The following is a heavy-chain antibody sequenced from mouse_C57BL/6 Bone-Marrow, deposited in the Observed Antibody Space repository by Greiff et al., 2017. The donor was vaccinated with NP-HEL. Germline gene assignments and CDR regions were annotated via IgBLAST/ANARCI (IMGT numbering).Heavy chain of an antibody. V-gene: IGHV14-4*01. CDR1: GFNIKDDY. J-gene: IGHJ2*01. CDR2: IDPENGDT. Sequence: VQLKESGAELVRPGASVKLSCTASGFNIKDDYMHWVKQRPEQGLEWIGWIDPENGDTEYASKFQGKATITADTSSNTAYLQLSSLTSEDTAVYYCTTNYGSSYPSYWGQGTTLTGSS. D-gene: IGHD1-1*01. CDR3: TTNYGSSYPSY.